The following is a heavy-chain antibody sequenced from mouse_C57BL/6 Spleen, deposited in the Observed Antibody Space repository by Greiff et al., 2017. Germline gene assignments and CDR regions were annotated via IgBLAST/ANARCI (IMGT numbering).Heavy chain of an antibody. CDR2: IDPSDSYT. J-gene: IGHJ3*01. CDR3: ARDDGSSGFAY. V-gene: IGHV1-69*01. CDR1: GYTFTSYW. Sequence: QVQLQQPGAELVMPGASVKLSCKASGYTFTSYWMHWVKQRPGQGLEWIGEIDPSDSYTNYNQKFKGKSTLTVDKSSSTAYMQLSSLTSEDSAVYYCARDDGSSGFAYWGQGTLVTVSA. D-gene: IGHD1-1*01.